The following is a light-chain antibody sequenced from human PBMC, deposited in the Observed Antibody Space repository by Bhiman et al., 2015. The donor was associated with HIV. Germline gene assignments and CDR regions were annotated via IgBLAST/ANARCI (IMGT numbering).Light chain of an antibody. CDR2: DVS. J-gene: IGLJ1*01. CDR1: SSDVGAYNL. V-gene: IGLV2-14*01. Sequence: QSALTQPASVSGSPGQSIAISCTGTSSDVGAYNLVSWYQQHPGKAPKLMIYDVSKRPSGVSNRFSGSKSGNTASLTISGLQAEDEADYYCSSYTRSSTYVFGTGTKVTVL. CDR3: SSYTRSSTYV.